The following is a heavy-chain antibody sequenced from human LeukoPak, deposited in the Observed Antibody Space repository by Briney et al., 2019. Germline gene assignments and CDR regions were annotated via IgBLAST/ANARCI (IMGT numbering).Heavy chain of an antibody. Sequence: SETLSLTCTVSGGSISSYYWSWIRQPPGKGLEWIGYIYYSGSTYYNPSLKSRVTISVDTSKNQFSLKLSSVTAADTAVYYCASSGEPLFGYWGQGTLVTVSS. CDR1: GGSISSYY. J-gene: IGHJ4*02. CDR3: ASSGEPLFGY. V-gene: IGHV4-59*04. CDR2: IYYSGST. D-gene: IGHD6-19*01.